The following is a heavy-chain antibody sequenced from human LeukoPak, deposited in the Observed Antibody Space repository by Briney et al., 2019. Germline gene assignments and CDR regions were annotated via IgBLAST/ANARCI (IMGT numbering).Heavy chain of an antibody. CDR3: ARQVAYASSGYYPDPIDY. CDR2: ISSSSSYI. Sequence: GALRLSCAASGFTFSSYSMNWVRQAPGKGLEWVSSISSSSSYIYYADSVKGRFTISRDNAKNSLYLQMSSLRAEDTAVYYCARQVAYASSGYYPDPIDYWGQGPLVTVSS. CDR1: GFTFSSYS. V-gene: IGHV3-21*01. D-gene: IGHD3-22*01. J-gene: IGHJ4*02.